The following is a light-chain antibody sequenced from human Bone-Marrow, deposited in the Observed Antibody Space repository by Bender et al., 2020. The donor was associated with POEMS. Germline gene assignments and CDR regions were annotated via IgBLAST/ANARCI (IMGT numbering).Light chain of an antibody. CDR1: KSDVGGYNY. V-gene: IGLV2-14*03. Sequence: QSALTQPASVSGSPGQSITISCTGTKSDVGGYNYVSWYQQHPGKAPKLIIFDVTYRPSGVSSRFSGSKSGNTASLTISGLQTDEEADYYCSSYTGSSALVVFGGGTKVTVL. J-gene: IGLJ2*01. CDR3: SSYTGSSALVV. CDR2: DVT.